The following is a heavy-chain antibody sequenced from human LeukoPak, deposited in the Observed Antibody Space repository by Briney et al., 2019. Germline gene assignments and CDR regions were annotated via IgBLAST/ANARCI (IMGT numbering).Heavy chain of an antibody. CDR2: ISSSSSYI. CDR1: GFTFGDYA. Sequence: GGSLRLSCTASGFTFGDYAMTWVRQAPGKGLEWVSSISSSSSYIYYADSVKGRFTISRDNAKNSLHLQMNSLRAEDTAVYYCARKLWFGEPCCYFDYWGQGTLVTVSS. D-gene: IGHD3-10*01. V-gene: IGHV3-21*01. CDR3: ARKLWFGEPCCYFDY. J-gene: IGHJ4*02.